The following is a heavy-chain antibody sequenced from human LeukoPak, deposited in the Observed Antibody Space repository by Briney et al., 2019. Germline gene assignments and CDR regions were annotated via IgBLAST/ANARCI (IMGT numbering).Heavy chain of an antibody. J-gene: IGHJ4*02. CDR3: TKDRYCTTIHCPLDY. CDR1: GLNFDEYT. Sequence: GGSLRLSCAASGLNFDEYTFHWVRQAPGRGLEWVSLISRDGTNTKYADSVKGRFTISRDNSRNSLYLQMNSLRSEDSALYYCTKDRYCTTIHCPLDYWGQGTMVTVSS. D-gene: IGHD2-8*01. CDR2: ISRDGTNT. V-gene: IGHV3-43*01.